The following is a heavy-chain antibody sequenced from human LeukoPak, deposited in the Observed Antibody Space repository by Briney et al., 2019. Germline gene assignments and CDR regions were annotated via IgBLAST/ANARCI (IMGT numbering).Heavy chain of an antibody. J-gene: IGHJ4*02. CDR2: IIPMFDTA. CDR1: GGTFSSYP. V-gene: IGHV1-69*06. D-gene: IGHD6-19*01. Sequence: SVKVSCKASGGTFSSYPISWVRQAPGQGLEWMGGIIPMFDTADFAQKFQGRVTITADTSTSTAYMELSSLRSEDTAVYYCASLLTYSSDWFLYWGQGTLVTVSS. CDR3: ASLLTYSSDWFLY.